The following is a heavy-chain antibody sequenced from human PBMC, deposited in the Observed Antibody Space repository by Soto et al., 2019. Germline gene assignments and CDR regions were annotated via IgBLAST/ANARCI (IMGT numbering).Heavy chain of an antibody. CDR2: IFHSGST. CDR3: ARDRYYGSGTYYNFYSGMDV. Sequence: PSETLSLTCTVSGGSINSGDYYWTWVRQPPVKGLEWIGNIFHSGSTYYTPSLQSRVTISLDTSKNHFSLKLSSVTPADTAVYYCARDRYYGSGTYYNFYSGMDVWGQGTTVTVSS. V-gene: IGHV4-30-4*01. D-gene: IGHD3-10*01. CDR1: GGSINSGDYY. J-gene: IGHJ6*02.